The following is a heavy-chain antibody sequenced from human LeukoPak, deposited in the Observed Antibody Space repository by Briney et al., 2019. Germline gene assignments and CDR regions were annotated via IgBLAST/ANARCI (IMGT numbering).Heavy chain of an antibody. CDR1: GGTFSSYA. D-gene: IGHD2-15*01. CDR2: IIPIFGTA. V-gene: IGHV1-69*05. Sequence: SVKVSCKASGGTFSSYAISWVRQAPGQGREWMGGIIPIFGTANYAQKFQGRVTITTDESTSTAYMELSSLRSEDTAVCYCARDRGYCSGGSCSRPGTDYYYYYMDVWGKGTTVTVSS. J-gene: IGHJ6*03. CDR3: ARDRGYCSGGSCSRPGTDYYYYYMDV.